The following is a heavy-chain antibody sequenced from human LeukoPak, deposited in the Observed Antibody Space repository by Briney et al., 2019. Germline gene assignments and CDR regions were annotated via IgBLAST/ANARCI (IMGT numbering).Heavy chain of an antibody. Sequence: GASVKVSCKASGYTFTSYAMHWVRQAPGQRLEWMGWINAGNGNTKYSQKLQGRVTITRDTSASTAYMELSSLRSEDTAVYYCARILGYSSSWANPGKGMDVWGQGTTVTVSS. CDR2: INAGNGNT. J-gene: IGHJ6*02. V-gene: IGHV1-3*01. D-gene: IGHD6-13*01. CDR1: GYTFTSYA. CDR3: ARILGYSSSWANPGKGMDV.